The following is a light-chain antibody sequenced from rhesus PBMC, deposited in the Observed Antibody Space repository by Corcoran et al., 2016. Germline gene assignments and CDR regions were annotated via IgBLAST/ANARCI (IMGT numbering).Light chain of an antibody. V-gene: IGKV1-22*01. J-gene: IGKJ3*01. CDR2: RAS. CDR1: QGISSW. CDR3: LQYSSSPFT. Sequence: DIQMTQSPSSLSASVGDTVTITCRGRQGISSWLAWYQKKSGNAPKFRIYRASSPQSGFQSRFRGGGSGTVYTLTISRLQSEDFATYYCLQYSSSPFTFGPGTKLDIK.